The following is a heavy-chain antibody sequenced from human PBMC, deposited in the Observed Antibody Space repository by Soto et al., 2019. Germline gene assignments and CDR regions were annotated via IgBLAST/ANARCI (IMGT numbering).Heavy chain of an antibody. J-gene: IGHJ4*02. CDR1: GGSISSYY. Sequence: PSETLSLSCTVSGGSISSYYWSWIRHPPGKGLEWIGYIYYSGSTNYNPSLKSRVTISVDTSKNQFSLKLSSVTAADTAVYYCARLKTGYCSGGSCYSFLDYWGQGTLVTVSS. CDR2: IYYSGST. V-gene: IGHV4-59*08. CDR3: ARLKTGYCSGGSCYSFLDY. D-gene: IGHD2-15*01.